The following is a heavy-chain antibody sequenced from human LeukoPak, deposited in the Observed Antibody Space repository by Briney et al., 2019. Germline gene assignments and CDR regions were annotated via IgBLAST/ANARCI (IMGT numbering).Heavy chain of an antibody. CDR3: ARQESRNYQYEGLDY. CDR1: GFSFSGYA. CDR2: ISYNGGRK. J-gene: IGHJ4*02. D-gene: IGHD3-16*01. Sequence: GGPLRLSCAASGFSFSGYAIHWVRQAPGKGLEWVALISYNGGRKDYADSVRGRFTIDRDNSKNTVYLQMNSLRPDDTGIYSCARQESRNYQYEGLDYWGQGNLVTVSS. V-gene: IGHV3-30*04.